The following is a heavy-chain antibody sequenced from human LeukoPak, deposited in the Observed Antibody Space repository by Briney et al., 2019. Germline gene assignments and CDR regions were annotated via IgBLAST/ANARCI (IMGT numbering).Heavy chain of an antibody. J-gene: IGHJ4*02. Sequence: GGSLRLSCAATGFTSSSYWMSWVRQAPGKGLEWVANIKQDGSEKYYVDSVKGRFTISRDNAKNSLYLQMNSLRAEDTAVYYCASSGSYWILFDYWGQGTLVTVSS. D-gene: IGHD1-26*01. CDR1: GFTSSSYW. CDR3: ASSGSYWILFDY. V-gene: IGHV3-7*01. CDR2: IKQDGSEK.